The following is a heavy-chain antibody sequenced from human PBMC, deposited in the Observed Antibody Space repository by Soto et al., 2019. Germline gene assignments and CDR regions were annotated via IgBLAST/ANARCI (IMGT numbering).Heavy chain of an antibody. CDR3: ARPSPYSGYVDGMDV. CDR1: GYSFTSYW. Sequence: PGESLKISCKGSGYSFTSYWIGWVRQMPGKGLEWMGIIYPGDSDTRYSPSFQGQVTISADKSISTAYLQWSSLKASDTAMYYCARPSPYSGYVDGMDVWGQGTTVTVSS. V-gene: IGHV5-51*01. D-gene: IGHD5-12*01. CDR2: IYPGDSDT. J-gene: IGHJ6*02.